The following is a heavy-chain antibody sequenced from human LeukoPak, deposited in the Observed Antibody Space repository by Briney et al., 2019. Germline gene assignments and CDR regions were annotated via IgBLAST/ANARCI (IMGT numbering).Heavy chain of an antibody. D-gene: IGHD3-9*01. CDR1: GGSFSAYY. CDR3: ARQNGYFEWSPLRYYGMDV. V-gene: IGHV4-34*01. J-gene: IGHJ6*04. CDR2: ISHSGGT. Sequence: NPSETLSLTCAVYGGSFSAYYWSWIRQPPGKGLEWIGEISHSGGTNYNPSLKSRVTISVDPSKDQFSLKLSSVTAADTGVYYCARQNGYFEWSPLRYYGMDVWGKGPRSPSPQ.